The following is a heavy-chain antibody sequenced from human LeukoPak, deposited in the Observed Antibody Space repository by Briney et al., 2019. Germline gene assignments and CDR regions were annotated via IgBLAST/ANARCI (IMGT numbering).Heavy chain of an antibody. CDR2: THTSGGA. CDR3: ARDITGPPTYYYYYMDV. J-gene: IGHJ6*03. D-gene: IGHD2-8*02. V-gene: IGHV4-4*07. CDR1: GGSISSHY. Sequence: PSETLSLTCTVSGGSISSHYWSWIRQPPGKGLEWIGRTHTSGGANYNPSLKGRVTMSLDTSKNLLSLKLTSVTAADTGVYYCARDITGPPTYYYYYMDVWGNGTTVTVSS.